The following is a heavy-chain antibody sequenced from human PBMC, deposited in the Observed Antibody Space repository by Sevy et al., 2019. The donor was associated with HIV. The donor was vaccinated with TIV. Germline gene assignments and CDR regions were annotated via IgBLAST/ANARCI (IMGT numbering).Heavy chain of an antibody. D-gene: IGHD6-13*01. V-gene: IGHV4-34*01. CDR1: GGSFSGYY. Sequence: SGTLSLTCAVYGGSFSGYYWSWIRQPPGKGLEWIGEINHSGSTNYNPSLKSRVTISVDTSKNQFSLKLSSVTAADTAVYYCARAAAGSPFDYWGQGTLVTVSS. J-gene: IGHJ4*02. CDR2: INHSGST. CDR3: ARAAAGSPFDY.